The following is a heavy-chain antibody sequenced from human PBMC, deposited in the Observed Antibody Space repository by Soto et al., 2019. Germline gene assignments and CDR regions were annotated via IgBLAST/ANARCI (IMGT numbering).Heavy chain of an antibody. V-gene: IGHV1-2*02. CDR3: ARGDSGTGGWTFPYVDY. D-gene: IGHD2-8*02. CDR1: GYTFTDYY. CDR2: INPDTGAT. Sequence: HEHLVQSGAEVRRPGASLKVSCRASGYTFTDYYIHWVRQAPGQGLEWMGWINPDTGATNYAQNFQGKVTLTSDTSINTASMDLTSLTSDDTAVYYCARGDSGTGGWTFPYVDYWGQGTQVIVSS. J-gene: IGHJ4*01.